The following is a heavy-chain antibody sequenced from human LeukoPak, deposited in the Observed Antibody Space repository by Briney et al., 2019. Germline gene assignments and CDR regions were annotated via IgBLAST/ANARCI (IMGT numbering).Heavy chain of an antibody. D-gene: IGHD6-13*01. J-gene: IGHJ4*02. CDR1: GYTLTELS. Sequence: ASVKVSCKVSGYTLTELSMHWVRQAPGKGLEWMGGFDPEDGETIYAQKFQGRVTMTEDTSTDTAYMELSSLRSEDTAVYYCATALEQQLVQVGYFDYWGQGTLVTVSS. V-gene: IGHV1-24*01. CDR3: ATALEQQLVQVGYFDY. CDR2: FDPEDGET.